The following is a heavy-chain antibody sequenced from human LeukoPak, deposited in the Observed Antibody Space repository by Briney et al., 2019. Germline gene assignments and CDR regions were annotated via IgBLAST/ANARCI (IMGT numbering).Heavy chain of an antibody. J-gene: IGHJ4*02. CDR2: IYYSGST. V-gene: IGHV4-59*01. Sequence: SETLSLTCTVSGGSTSSYYWSWIRQPPGKGLEWIGYIYYSGSTNYNPSLKSRVTISVDTSKNQFSLKLSSVTAAGTAVYYCAREVITGHFDYWGQGTLVTVSS. D-gene: IGHD2-21*01. CDR3: AREVITGHFDY. CDR1: GGSTSSYY.